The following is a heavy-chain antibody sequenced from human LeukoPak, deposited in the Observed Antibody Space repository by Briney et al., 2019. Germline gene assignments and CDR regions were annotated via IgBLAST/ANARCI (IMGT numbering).Heavy chain of an antibody. V-gene: IGHV1-46*01. J-gene: IGHJ6*02. CDR2: INPSGGST. CDR1: GYTFTSYY. D-gene: IGHD1/OR15-1a*01. Sequence: ASVTVSCKASGYTFTSYYMHWVRQAPGQGHEWMGIINPSGGSTSYAQKFQGRVTMTEDTSTDTAYMELSSLRSEDTAVYYCATRLTVYYGMDVWGQGTTVTVSS. CDR3: ATRLTVYYGMDV.